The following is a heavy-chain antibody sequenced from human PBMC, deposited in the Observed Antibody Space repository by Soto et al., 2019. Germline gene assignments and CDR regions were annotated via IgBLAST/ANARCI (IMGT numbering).Heavy chain of an antibody. CDR3: PKEGINYGMDV. CDR1: GGSISSYY. D-gene: IGHD2-15*01. CDR2: IYYSGST. J-gene: IGHJ6*02. V-gene: IGHV4-59*01. Sequence: SETLSLTCTVSGGSISSYYWSWIRQPPGKGLEWIGYIYYSGSTNYNPSLKSRVTISVDTSKNQFSLKLSSVTAADTAVYYCPKEGINYGMDVWCQGTTVT.